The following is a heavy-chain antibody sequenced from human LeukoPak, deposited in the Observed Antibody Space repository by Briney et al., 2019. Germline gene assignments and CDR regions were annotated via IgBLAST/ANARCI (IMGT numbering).Heavy chain of an antibody. D-gene: IGHD3-22*01. J-gene: IGHJ4*02. CDR1: GFTFSSYG. Sequence: GGSLRLSCAASGFTFSSYGMHWVRQAPGKGLEWVAVISYDGSNKYYADSVKGRFTISRDNSKNTLYLQMNSLRAEDTAVYYCAKDRGTYCYDSPDYWGQGTLVTVSS. CDR3: AKDRGTYCYDSPDY. CDR2: ISYDGSNK. V-gene: IGHV3-30*18.